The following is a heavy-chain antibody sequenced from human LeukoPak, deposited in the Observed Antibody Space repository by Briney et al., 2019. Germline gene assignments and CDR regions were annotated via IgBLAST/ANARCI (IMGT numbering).Heavy chain of an antibody. D-gene: IGHD6-6*01. V-gene: IGHV4-59*01. Sequence: SETLSLTCTVSGGSISSYYWSWIRQPPGKGLEWIAYMYYSGNTNYNPSLKSRVTVSLDTSKKQFSLTLTSVTAADTAVYYCAREGIYSSSSYFDSWGQGTLVTVSS. CDR2: MYYSGNT. CDR3: AREGIYSSSSYFDS. CDR1: GGSISSYY. J-gene: IGHJ4*02.